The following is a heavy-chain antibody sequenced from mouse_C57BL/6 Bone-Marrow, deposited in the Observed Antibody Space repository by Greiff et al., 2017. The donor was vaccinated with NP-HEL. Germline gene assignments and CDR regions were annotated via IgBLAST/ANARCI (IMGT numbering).Heavy chain of an antibody. CDR1: GYTFTSYW. V-gene: IGHV1-74*01. Sequence: QVQLKQPGAELVKPGASVKVSCKASGYTFTSYWMHWVKQRPGQGLEWIGRIHPSDSDTNYNQKFKGKATLTVDKSSSTAYMQLSSLTSEDSAVYYCAIGKAALGFAYWGQGTLVTVSA. CDR3: AIGKAALGFAY. CDR2: IHPSDSDT. J-gene: IGHJ3*01.